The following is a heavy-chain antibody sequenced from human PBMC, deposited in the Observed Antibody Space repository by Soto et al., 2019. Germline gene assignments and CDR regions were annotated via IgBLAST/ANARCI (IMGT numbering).Heavy chain of an antibody. CDR3: AARHPSNYYDSSGYYADYYYYYGMDV. CDR1: GFTFTSSA. J-gene: IGHJ6*02. CDR2: IVVGSGNT. Sequence: QMQLVQSGPEVKKPGTSVKVSCKASGFTFTSSAVQWVRQARGQRLEWIGWIVVGSGNTNYAQKFQERVTITRDMSTSTAYMELSSLRSEDTAVYYCAARHPSNYYDSSGYYADYYYYYGMDVWGQGTTVTVSS. D-gene: IGHD3-22*01. V-gene: IGHV1-58*01.